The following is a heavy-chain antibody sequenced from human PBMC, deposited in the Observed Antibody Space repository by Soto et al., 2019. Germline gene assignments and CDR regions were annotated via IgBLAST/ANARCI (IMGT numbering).Heavy chain of an antibody. Sequence: PGGSVRLSCAASGFTFSGAWMNWVRQPPGKGLEWIGLIRSKTSGGTADYAAPVKGRFTVSRDDSKNTLYLQMNSLKTEDTAMYYCTTELRFLRSLDSWGQGTMVTVSS. CDR2: IRSKTSGGTA. CDR1: GFTFSGAW. CDR3: TTELRFLRSLDS. J-gene: IGHJ4*03. V-gene: IGHV3-15*01. D-gene: IGHD3-10*01.